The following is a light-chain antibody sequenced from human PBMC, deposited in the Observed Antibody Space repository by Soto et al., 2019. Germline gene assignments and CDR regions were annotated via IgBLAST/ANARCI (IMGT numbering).Light chain of an antibody. CDR1: QSVGSY. CDR2: DAS. V-gene: IGKV3-11*01. J-gene: IGKJ1*01. CDR3: QQRSNWPPTWT. Sequence: EVVLTQSPATLSLSPGERATLSCRASQSVGSYLAWYQHKPGQPPRLLIYDASNRATGIPARFSGSGSGTDFTLTISSLEPDDFAVYYCQQRSNWPPTWTFGQGTKVEIK.